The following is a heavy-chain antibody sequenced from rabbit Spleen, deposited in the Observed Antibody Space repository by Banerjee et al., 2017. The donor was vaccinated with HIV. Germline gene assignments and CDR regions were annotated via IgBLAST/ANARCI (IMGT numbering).Heavy chain of an antibody. J-gene: IGHJ3*01. CDR2: IYADNSGDT. CDR3: ARAIVPWLGLTRLDL. Sequence: QSLEESGGDLVKPGASLTLTCTASGFSFSSRYYMCWVHQAPGKGLEWIACIYADNSGDTYYASWAKGRFTISSDNAQSTVDLKMTSLTAADTATYFCARAIVPWLGLTRLDLWGPGTLVTVS. D-gene: IGHD4-1*01. CDR1: GFSFSSRYY. V-gene: IGHV1S40*01.